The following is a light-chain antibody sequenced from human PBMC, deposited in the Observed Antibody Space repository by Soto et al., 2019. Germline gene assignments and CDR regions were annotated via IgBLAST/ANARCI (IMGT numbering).Light chain of an antibody. J-gene: IGKJ1*01. Sequence: DIQMTQSPSSLSASVGDRVTITCRASQSISTYLNWYQQKPGKAPKILIYAASTLQSGVPSRFSGSGSGTDFRLTITSLQPEDIATYYCQQSSTTPRTFGQGTNVDVK. CDR3: QQSSTTPRT. V-gene: IGKV1-39*01. CDR1: QSISTY. CDR2: AAS.